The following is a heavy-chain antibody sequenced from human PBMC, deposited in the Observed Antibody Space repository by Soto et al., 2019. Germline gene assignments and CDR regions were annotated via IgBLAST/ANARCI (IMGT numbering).Heavy chain of an antibody. D-gene: IGHD2-15*01. CDR1: GFTFSSYS. Sequence: EVQLVESGGGLVKPGGSLRLSCAASGFTFSSYSMNWVRQAPGKGLEWVSSISSSSSYIYYADSVKGRFTISRDNAKNSLYLQMNSLRAEDTAVYYCAKRSGRDIVVVVAASPHWSFDLWGRGTLVTVSS. J-gene: IGHJ2*01. CDR3: AKRSGRDIVVVVAASPHWSFDL. V-gene: IGHV3-21*01. CDR2: ISSSSSYI.